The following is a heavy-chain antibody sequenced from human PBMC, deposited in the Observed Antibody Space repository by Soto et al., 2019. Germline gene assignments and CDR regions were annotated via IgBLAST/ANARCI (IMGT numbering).Heavy chain of an antibody. CDR2: IYYSGST. J-gene: IGHJ4*02. CDR1: GGSISSGGYY. V-gene: IGHV4-31*03. Sequence: SETLSLTCTVSGGSISSGGYYWSWIRQHPGKGLEWIGYIYYSGSTYYNPSLKSRVTISVDTSKNQFPLKLSSVTAADTAVYYCATSGGSGYYPFDYWGQGTLVTVSS. CDR3: ATSGGSGYYPFDY. D-gene: IGHD3-22*01.